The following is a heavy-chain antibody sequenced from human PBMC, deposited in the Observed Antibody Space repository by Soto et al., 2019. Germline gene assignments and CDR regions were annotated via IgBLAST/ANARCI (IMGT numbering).Heavy chain of an antibody. J-gene: IGHJ6*02. Sequence: QITLKESGPTLVKPTQTLTLTCTFSGFSLSTTGVGVGWIRQPPGKGLEWLAIIYWDDDKRYNPSLKSRLTITKYPSNTLVVVTMIVVVTVDPATYYCLQSRSGAEFIRSNSSHTNTGLDVCCQGPTVSV. CDR3: LQSRSGAEFIRSNSSHTNTGLDV. V-gene: IGHV2-5*02. CDR2: IYWDDDK. D-gene: IGHD2-2*02. CDR1: GFSLSTTGVG.